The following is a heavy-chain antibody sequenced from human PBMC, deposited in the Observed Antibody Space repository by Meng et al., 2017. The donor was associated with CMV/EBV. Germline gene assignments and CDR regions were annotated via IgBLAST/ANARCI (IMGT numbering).Heavy chain of an antibody. CDR3: ARMSGPQLLIGY. Sequence: SGPTLVKPTQTLTLTCTFSGFSLSTSGMRVSWIRQPPGKALEWLARIDWDDDKFYSTSLKTRLTISKDTSKNQVVLTMTNMDPVDTATYYCARMSGPQLLIGYWGQGTLVTVSS. V-gene: IGHV2-70D*14. D-gene: IGHD2-2*01. CDR2: IDWDDDK. J-gene: IGHJ4*02. CDR1: GFSLSTSGMR.